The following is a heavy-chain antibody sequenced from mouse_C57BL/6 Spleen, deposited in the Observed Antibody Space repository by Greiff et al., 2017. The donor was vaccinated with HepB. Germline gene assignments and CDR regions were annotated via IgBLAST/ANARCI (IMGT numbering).Heavy chain of an antibody. Sequence: VQLKESGGDLVKPGGSLKLSCAASGFTFSSYGMSWVRQTPDKRLEWVATISSGGSYTYYPDSVKGRFTISRDNAKNTLYLQMSSLKSEDTAMYYCARRDTTVVGGYFDYWGQGTTLTVSS. D-gene: IGHD1-1*01. CDR3: ARRDTTVVGGYFDY. J-gene: IGHJ2*01. CDR1: GFTFSSYG. CDR2: ISSGGSYT. V-gene: IGHV5-6*01.